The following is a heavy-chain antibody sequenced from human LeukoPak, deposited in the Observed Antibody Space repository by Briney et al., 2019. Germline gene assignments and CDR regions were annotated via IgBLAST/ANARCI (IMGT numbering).Heavy chain of an antibody. CDR3: ARQPYRSGAYYFDY. CDR1: DDSMTGYY. J-gene: IGHJ4*02. Sequence: SETLSLTCTVSDDSMTGYYWSWIRQPPGKGLEGVAYIFHSGDTNYNPSLRSRITISIDTSKNQFSLKLRSVTAADTAVYYCARQPYRSGAYYFDYWGQGTLVTVSS. D-gene: IGHD2-15*01. V-gene: IGHV4-59*08. CDR2: IFHSGDT.